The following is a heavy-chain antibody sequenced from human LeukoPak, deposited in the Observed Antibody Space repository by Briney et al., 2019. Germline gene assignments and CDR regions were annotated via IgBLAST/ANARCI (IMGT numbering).Heavy chain of an antibody. J-gene: IGHJ6*02. D-gene: IGHD6-19*01. CDR1: GGSISSYY. CDR2: IYYSGST. CDR3: ARDRLVAGTGTYYYYGMDV. V-gene: IGHV4-59*01. Sequence: SETLSLTCTVSGGSISSYYWSWIRQPPGKGLEWIGYIYYSGSTNYNPSLKSRVTISVDTSKNQFSLKLSSVTAADTAVYYCARDRLVAGTGTYYYYGMDVWGQGTMVTVSS.